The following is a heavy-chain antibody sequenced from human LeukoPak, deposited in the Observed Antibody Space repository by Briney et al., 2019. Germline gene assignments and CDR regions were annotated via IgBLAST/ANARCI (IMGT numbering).Heavy chain of an antibody. J-gene: IGHJ2*01. CDR1: GVSISSSY. V-gene: IGHV4-59*01. CDR3: ARDPGSCSGGSCSFYWYFDL. CDR2: ISYRGTT. D-gene: IGHD2-15*01. Sequence: SETLSLTCSVSGVSISSSYWSWVRQPPGKGLEWIGYISYRGTTKYNPSLKSRVTISVDTSKNQVSLNLSSVTAADTAVYYCARDPGSCSGGSCSFYWYFDLWGRGTLVTVSS.